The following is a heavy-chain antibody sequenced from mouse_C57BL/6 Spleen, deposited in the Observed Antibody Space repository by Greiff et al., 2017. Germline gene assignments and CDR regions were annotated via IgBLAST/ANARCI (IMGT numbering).Heavy chain of an antibody. CDR2: INPYNGGT. J-gene: IGHJ2*01. Sequence: EVQLQQSGPVLVKPGASVKMSCKASGYTFTDYYMNWVKQSHGKSLEWIGVINPYNGGTSYNQKFKGKATLTVDKSSSTAYMELNSLTSEDSAVYYCASYYGSSYGYFDYWGQGTTLTVSS. V-gene: IGHV1-19*01. CDR1: GYTFTDYY. D-gene: IGHD1-1*01. CDR3: ASYYGSSYGYFDY.